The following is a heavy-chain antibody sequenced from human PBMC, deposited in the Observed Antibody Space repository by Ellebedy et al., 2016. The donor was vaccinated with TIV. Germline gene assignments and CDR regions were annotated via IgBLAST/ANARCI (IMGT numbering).Heavy chain of an antibody. J-gene: IGHJ4*02. V-gene: IGHV3-48*03. D-gene: IGHD1-1*01. CDR2: ISENSGTTT. CDR1: GFSFSSYG. Sequence: GGSLRLXCAASGFSFSSYGFNWVRQAPGQGLEFLAHISENSGTTTHYAESVRGRFTISRDNAKTALYLQMYSLTAEDTALYYCARDRIGDNWYTTFDYWGQGTLVTGSS. CDR3: ARDRIGDNWYTTFDY.